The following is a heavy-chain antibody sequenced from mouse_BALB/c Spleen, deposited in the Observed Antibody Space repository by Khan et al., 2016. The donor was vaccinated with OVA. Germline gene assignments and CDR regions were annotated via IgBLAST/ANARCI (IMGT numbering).Heavy chain of an antibody. J-gene: IGHJ4*01. D-gene: IGHD1-1*01. CDR2: IDPANGHT. V-gene: IGHV14-3*02. Sequence: VQLQQSGAELVKPGASVKLSCTASGFNIKDTYIHWVKQRPEQGLEWIGRIDPANGHTKYDPKFQGKATLTADTSPNPAHLQLISLTSEDTAFYYCTRRTYYYDALDYWGQGTSVAVSS. CDR3: TRRTYYYDALDY. CDR1: GFNIKDTY.